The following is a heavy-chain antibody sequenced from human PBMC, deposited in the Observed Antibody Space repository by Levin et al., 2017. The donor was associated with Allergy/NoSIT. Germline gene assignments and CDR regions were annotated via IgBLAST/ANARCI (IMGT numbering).Heavy chain of an antibody. Sequence: SVKVSCKASGGTFSSYAISWVRQAPGQGLEWMGGIIPIFGTANYAQKFQGRVTITADESTSTAYMELSSLRSEDTAVYYCARSRSYCSSTSCYAHAPGYSSGWYVFDYWGQGTLVTVSS. J-gene: IGHJ4*02. CDR3: ARSRSYCSSTSCYAHAPGYSSGWYVFDY. D-gene: IGHD2-2*01. CDR2: IIPIFGTA. V-gene: IGHV1-69*13. CDR1: GGTFSSYA.